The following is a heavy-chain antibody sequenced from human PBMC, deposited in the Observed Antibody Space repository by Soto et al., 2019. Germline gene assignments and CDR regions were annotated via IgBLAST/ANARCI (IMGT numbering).Heavy chain of an antibody. V-gene: IGHV3-23*01. CDR2: ISGSGFKK. CDR3: AKNQGVELVPLATVDWFDP. J-gene: IGHJ5*02. CDR1: GFIFENFG. Sequence: GGSLRLSCAASGFIFENFGMSWVRQAPGKGLEWISSISGSGFKKYYADSVKGRFTVSRDNSKSTVYLELNNLSAEDTAVYHCAKNQGVELVPLATVDWFDPWGQGSVVTVSS. D-gene: IGHD1-26*01.